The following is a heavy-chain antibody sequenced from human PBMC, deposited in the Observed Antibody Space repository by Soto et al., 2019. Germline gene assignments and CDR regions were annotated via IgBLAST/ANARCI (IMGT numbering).Heavy chain of an antibody. V-gene: IGHV5-51*01. CDR3: ARALGYCSSTSCYTGACYGMDV. Sequence: GESLKISCKGSGYSFTSYWIGWVRQMPGKGLEWMGIIYPGDSDTRYSPSFQGQVTISADKSISTAYLQWSSLKASDTAMYYCARALGYCSSTSCYTGACYGMDVWGQGTTVTVSS. J-gene: IGHJ6*02. CDR2: IYPGDSDT. D-gene: IGHD2-2*02. CDR1: GYSFTSYW.